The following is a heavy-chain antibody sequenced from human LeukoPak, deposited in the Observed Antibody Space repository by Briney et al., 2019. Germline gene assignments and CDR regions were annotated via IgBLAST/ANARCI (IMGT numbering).Heavy chain of an antibody. CDR1: EYSFPNYC. CDR2: IYPGDSDT. CDR3: ARLVAARPGYFDY. V-gene: IGHV5-51*01. Sequence: PGESLKISCKHSEYSFPNYCVGWVRQMPGKGLEWMGIIYPGDSDTRYSPSFQGQVTIPADKSISTAYLQWSSLKASDTAMYYCARLVAARPGYFDYWGQGTLVTVSS. J-gene: IGHJ4*02. D-gene: IGHD6-6*01.